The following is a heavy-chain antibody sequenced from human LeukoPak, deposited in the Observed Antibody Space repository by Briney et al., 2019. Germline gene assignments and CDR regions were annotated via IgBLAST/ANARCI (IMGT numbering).Heavy chain of an antibody. D-gene: IGHD1-26*01. CDR1: GGSISSYY. J-gene: IGHJ5*02. CDR3: ARARIVGSNWFDP. Sequence: PSETLSLTCTVSGGSISSYYWSWIRQPPGKGLEWIGYIYYSGSTNYNPSLKSRVTISVDTSKNQFSLKLSSVTAADTAVYYCARARIVGSNWFDPWGQGTLVTVSS. CDR2: IYYSGST. V-gene: IGHV4-59*01.